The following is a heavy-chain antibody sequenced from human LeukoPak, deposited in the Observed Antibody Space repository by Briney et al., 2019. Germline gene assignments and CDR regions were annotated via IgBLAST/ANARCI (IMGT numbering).Heavy chain of an antibody. CDR3: AKDVSGGSSPRMDH. CDR2: ISDSGGYT. Sequence: PGGSLRLSCAASGLTFRTYAMSWVRQAPGKGLEWVSSISDSGGYTFYADSVKGRFTTSRDNPKKTLYLQLNSLRAEDTAVYYCAKDVSGGSSPRMDHWGQGTLVTVSS. J-gene: IGHJ4*02. CDR1: GLTFRTYA. D-gene: IGHD2-15*01. V-gene: IGHV3-23*01.